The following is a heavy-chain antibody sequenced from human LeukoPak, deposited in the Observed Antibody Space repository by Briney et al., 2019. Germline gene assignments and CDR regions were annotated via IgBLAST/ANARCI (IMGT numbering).Heavy chain of an antibody. Sequence: ASVKVSCKASGYTFTGYYMHWVRQAPGQGLEWMGWINPNSGGTNYAQKFRGRVTMTRDTSISTAYMELSRLRSDDTAVYYCARREGIAPTPDVWGQGTTVTVSS. CDR1: GYTFTGYY. J-gene: IGHJ6*02. CDR3: ARREGIAPTPDV. V-gene: IGHV1-2*02. D-gene: IGHD6-13*01. CDR2: INPNSGGT.